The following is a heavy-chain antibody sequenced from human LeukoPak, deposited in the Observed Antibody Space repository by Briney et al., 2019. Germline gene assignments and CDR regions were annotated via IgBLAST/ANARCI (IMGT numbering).Heavy chain of an antibody. J-gene: IGHJ3*02. CDR2: IRDDGSNK. D-gene: IGHD2/OR15-2a*01. CDR1: GFTFSSYG. Sequence: GGCLRLSCAASGFTFSSYGMHWVRQAPGKGLEWVTFIRDDGSNKYYADSVKGRFTISRDNSKNTLYLQMNSLRTEHTAVYRCANGRPSMHDAFDIWGQGTMVTATS. CDR3: ANGRPSMHDAFDI. V-gene: IGHV3-30*02.